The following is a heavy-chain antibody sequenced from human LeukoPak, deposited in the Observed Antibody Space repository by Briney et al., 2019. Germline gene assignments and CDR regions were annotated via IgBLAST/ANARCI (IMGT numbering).Heavy chain of an antibody. CDR2: ITASGGNT. CDR3: AKGNGYSYGRYYFDY. Sequence: GGSLRLSCAASGFTFSSYAMGWVRQAPGKGLEWVSAITASGGNTYYADSVKGRFTNSRDNSKNTLYLQVNSLRAEDTAVYYCAKGNGYSYGRYYFDYWGQGTLVTVSS. J-gene: IGHJ4*02. D-gene: IGHD5-18*01. CDR1: GFTFSSYA. V-gene: IGHV3-23*01.